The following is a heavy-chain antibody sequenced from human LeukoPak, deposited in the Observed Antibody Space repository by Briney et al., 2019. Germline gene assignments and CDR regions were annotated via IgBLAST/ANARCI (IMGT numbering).Heavy chain of an antibody. CDR2: IYYSGST. V-gene: IGHV4-59*01. CDR1: GGSISSYY. J-gene: IGHJ4*02. CDR3: ARDQWLGIDY. D-gene: IGHD6-19*01. Sequence: AETLSLTCTVSGGSISSYYWSWIRQPPGKGLEWIGYIYYSGSTNYNPSLKSRVTISVDTSKNQFSLKLSSVTAADTAVYYCARDQWLGIDYWGQGTLVTVSS.